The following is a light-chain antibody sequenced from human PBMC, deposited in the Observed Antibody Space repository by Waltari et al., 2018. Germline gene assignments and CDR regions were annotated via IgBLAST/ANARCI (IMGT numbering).Light chain of an antibody. V-gene: IGLV3-10*01. J-gene: IGLJ2*01. CDR1: TLPKKY. Sequence: SFELTQPPSVSVYPGQTARITGFGDTLPKKYTSWYQQKSGQAPVLVIYEDKKRPSGIPERVSGSSSGTTATLTISGAQVDDEGDYYCSSTDSSGKTFGGGTKLTVL. CDR3: SSTDSSGKT. CDR2: EDK.